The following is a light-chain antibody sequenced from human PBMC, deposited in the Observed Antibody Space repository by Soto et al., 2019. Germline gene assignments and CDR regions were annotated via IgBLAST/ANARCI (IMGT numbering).Light chain of an antibody. CDR3: QQRRSPIT. Sequence: VMMQSPAAPSSFPGERATLSCCASQSVDTNLSWYQQKSNPAPTLLIYDVSKRATGIPPRFSGSGAGTDFTLTIISLEDEDSATYYWQQRRSPITFGGGTKLDIK. J-gene: IGKJ4*01. V-gene: IGKV3D-11*02. CDR1: QSVDTN. CDR2: DVS.